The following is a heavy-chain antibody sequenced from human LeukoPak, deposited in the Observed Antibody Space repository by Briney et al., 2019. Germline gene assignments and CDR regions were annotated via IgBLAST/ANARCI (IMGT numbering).Heavy chain of an antibody. V-gene: IGHV4-61*02. CDR3: VGLELPTEDAFDI. D-gene: IGHD1-7*01. CDR1: GASVSSGNYY. Sequence: PSETLSLTCIVSGASVSSGNYYWSWIRQPAGQRLEWIGRVHTSGSTSYNPSLKSRVTISLDTSRNQFSLNLTSVTAADTAVYYCVGLELPTEDAFDIWGQGTMVTVSS. CDR2: VHTSGST. J-gene: IGHJ3*02.